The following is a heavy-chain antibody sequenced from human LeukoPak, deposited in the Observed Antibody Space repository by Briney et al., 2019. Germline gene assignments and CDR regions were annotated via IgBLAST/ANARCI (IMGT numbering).Heavy chain of an antibody. J-gene: IGHJ4*02. CDR3: ARDTGYSSGWPENYFDY. D-gene: IGHD6-19*01. CDR1: GFTFSSYW. Sequence: GGSLRLSCAASGFTFSSYWMSWVRQAPGKGLEWVANIKQDGSEKYYVDSVKGRFTISRDNAKNSLYLQMNSLRAEDTAVYYCARDTGYSSGWPENYFDYWGQGTLVTVSS. CDR2: IKQDGSEK. V-gene: IGHV3-7*01.